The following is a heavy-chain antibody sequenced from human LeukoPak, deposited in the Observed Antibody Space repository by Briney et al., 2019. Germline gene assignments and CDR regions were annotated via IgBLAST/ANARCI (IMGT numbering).Heavy chain of an antibody. CDR3: ARAHNYYDSSGYDY. D-gene: IGHD3-22*01. CDR2: ISAYNGHT. V-gene: IGHV1-18*01. J-gene: IGHJ4*02. CDR1: GYTFTSYG. Sequence: GASVKVSCKASGYTFTSYGISWVRQAPGQGLEWMGWISAYNGHTNYAQNLQGRVTMTTDTSTSTAYMELRSLRSDDTAVYYCARAHNYYDSSGYDYWGQGTLVTVSS.